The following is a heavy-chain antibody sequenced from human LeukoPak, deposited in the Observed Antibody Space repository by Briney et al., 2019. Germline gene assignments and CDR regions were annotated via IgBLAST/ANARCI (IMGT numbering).Heavy chain of an antibody. V-gene: IGHV4-31*03. Sequence: PSQTLSLTCTVSGGSISSGGYYWSWIRQHPGKGLEWIGHIYYSGSTYYNPSLKSRVTISVDTSKNQFSLKLSSVTAADTAVYYCARERYYDFWSGSNWFDPWGQGTLVTVSS. J-gene: IGHJ5*02. CDR2: IYYSGST. D-gene: IGHD3-3*01. CDR1: GGSISSGGYY. CDR3: ARERYYDFWSGSNWFDP.